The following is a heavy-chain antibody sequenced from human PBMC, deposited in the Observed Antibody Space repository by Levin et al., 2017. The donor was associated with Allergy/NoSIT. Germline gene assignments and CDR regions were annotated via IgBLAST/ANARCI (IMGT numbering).Heavy chain of an antibody. J-gene: IGHJ4*02. CDR3: ARARVSRTYFDY. V-gene: IGHV4-34*01. Sequence: PGGSLRLSCGVSGGSFTGYYWTWIRRTPGKGLEWIGEISHSGSPNYNPSLESRVTISVDTSKSQFSLRVTSVTAADTGLYYCARARVSRTYFDYWGQGALVTVSS. CDR1: GGSFTGYY. D-gene: IGHD3/OR15-3a*01. CDR2: ISHSGSP.